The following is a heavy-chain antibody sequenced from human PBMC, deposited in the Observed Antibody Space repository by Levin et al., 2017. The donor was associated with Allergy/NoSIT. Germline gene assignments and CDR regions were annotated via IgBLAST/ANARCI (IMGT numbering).Heavy chain of an antibody. J-gene: IGHJ6*04. D-gene: IGHD3-10*01. V-gene: IGHV3-49*04. CDR2: IRSKADGETT. CDR3: STGAI. CDR1: GFNLGDYA. Sequence: GGSLRLSCTTSGFNLGDYAMSWVRQAPGKGLEWIGIIRSKADGETTNYAASVKGRFTISSDDSKGVAHLQMNSLKTEDTAVYYCSTGAIWGKGTTVNVSS.